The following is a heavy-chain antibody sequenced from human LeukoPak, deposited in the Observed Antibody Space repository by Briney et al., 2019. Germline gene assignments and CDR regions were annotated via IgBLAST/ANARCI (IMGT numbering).Heavy chain of an antibody. V-gene: IGHV3-23*01. CDR1: GFTVSGNY. CDR2: ISGKGDTT. Sequence: PGGSLRLSCAASGFTVSGNYMSWVRQAPGKGLEWVSGISGKGDTTYDTDSLKGRFSISRDNSKNTVFLQMNNLRAEDAAIYYCVKDASWGGGYSAFCFDYRGQGALVTVSS. CDR3: VKDASWGGGYSAFCFDY. J-gene: IGHJ4*02. D-gene: IGHD5-12*01.